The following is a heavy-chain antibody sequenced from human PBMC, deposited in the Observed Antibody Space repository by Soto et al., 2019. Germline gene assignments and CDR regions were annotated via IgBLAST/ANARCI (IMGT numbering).Heavy chain of an antibody. Sequence: QVPLVQSGAEVKKPGASVKVSCKASGYTFTSYGISWVRQAPGQGLEWLGWISAYNGNTNYAQKLQGRVTMTTDTSTSTAYMELRSLRSDDTAVYYCARDQGIAVAGTNWFDPCGQGTLVTVAS. CDR2: ISAYNGNT. CDR1: GYTFTSYG. D-gene: IGHD6-19*01. V-gene: IGHV1-18*01. J-gene: IGHJ5*02. CDR3: ARDQGIAVAGTNWFDP.